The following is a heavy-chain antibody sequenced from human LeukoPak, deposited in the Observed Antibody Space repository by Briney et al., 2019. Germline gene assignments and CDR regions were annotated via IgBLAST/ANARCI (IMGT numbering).Heavy chain of an antibody. CDR3: ARSGYTYGWDY. CDR1: GFTFSSYW. D-gene: IGHD5-18*01. J-gene: IGHJ4*02. V-gene: IGHV3-7*01. CDR2: IKPDGSEK. Sequence: GGSLRLSCAPSGFTFSSYWMSWVRQAPGKGLEGVANIKPDGSEKHYVDSLKGRFTISRDNAKNSLSLQMNGLRADDTAVYYCARSGYTYGWDYWGQGTLVTASS.